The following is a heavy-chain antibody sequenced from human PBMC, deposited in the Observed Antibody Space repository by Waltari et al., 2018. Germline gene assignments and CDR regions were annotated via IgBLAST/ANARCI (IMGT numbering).Heavy chain of an antibody. CDR2: MEGSGGST. J-gene: IGHJ4*02. CDR3: AKEGSIAAPQLDY. CDR1: GFTFRSYA. V-gene: IGHV3-23*01. D-gene: IGHD6-6*01. Sequence: EVQLLESGGGLVQPGGSLRLSCAASGFTFRSYAMSWVRQAPGKGVEWGSGMEGSGGSTDSADSVNGRFTISRENSKNTLYLQMNSLRAEDTAVYYCAKEGSIAAPQLDYWGQGTLVTVSS.